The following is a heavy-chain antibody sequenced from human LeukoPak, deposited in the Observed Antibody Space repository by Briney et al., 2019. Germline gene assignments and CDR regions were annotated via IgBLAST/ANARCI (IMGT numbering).Heavy chain of an antibody. J-gene: IGHJ4*02. V-gene: IGHV5-51*01. CDR3: ARQGEYYDIVTGFDY. CDR2: IHPTDSDT. Sequence: KYGESLKISCKGSGFTFTNYWIAWVRQMPGKGLEWMGIIHPTDSDTRYSPSFQGQVTISADRSINTAYLHWSSLRASDTAMYYCARQGEYYDIVTGFDYWGQGTLVSVSS. D-gene: IGHD3-9*01. CDR1: GFTFTNYW.